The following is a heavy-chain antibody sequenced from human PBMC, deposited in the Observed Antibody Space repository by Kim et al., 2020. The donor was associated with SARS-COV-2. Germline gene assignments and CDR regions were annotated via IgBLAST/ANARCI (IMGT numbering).Heavy chain of an antibody. Sequence: SVKVSCKASGYTFSNYGISWVRLAPGQGLEWMGWISGSNGATKYAQKFQGRVTMTTDTSADTAYMELRSLRSDDTALYYCARAHYSTNSPFFYWGQGTL. J-gene: IGHJ4*02. D-gene: IGHD2-8*01. CDR3: ARAHYSTNSPFFY. CDR2: ISGSNGAT. V-gene: IGHV1-18*01. CDR1: GYTFSNYG.